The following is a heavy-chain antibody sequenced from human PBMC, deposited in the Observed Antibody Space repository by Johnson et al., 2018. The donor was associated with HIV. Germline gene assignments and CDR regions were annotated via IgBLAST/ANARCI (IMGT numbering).Heavy chain of an antibody. J-gene: IGHJ3*01. D-gene: IGHD3-22*01. CDR3: ARDPWALYYYHSSGHDGVYAFDV. CDR1: GFTFDDHG. Sequence: VQLVESGGGLVKPGGSLRLSCAASGFTFDDHGMSWVRQAPGKGLEWISGINWNGGNRGYADSVKGQFIISRDNGKNSLYLQMNSLRAEDTAVYYCARDPWALYYYHSSGHDGVYAFDVWGQGTMVTVSS. V-gene: IGHV3-20*04. CDR2: INWNGGNR.